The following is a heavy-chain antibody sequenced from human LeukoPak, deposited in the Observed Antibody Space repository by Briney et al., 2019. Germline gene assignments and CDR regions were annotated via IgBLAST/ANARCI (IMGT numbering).Heavy chain of an antibody. Sequence: GGSLRLSCAASGFTFSSYGMHWVRQAPGKGLEWVAVIWYDGSNKYYADSVKGRFTISRDNSKNTLYLQMNSLRAEDTAVHYCARAHGSGYYDSSGYYLDYWGQGTLVTVSS. CDR3: ARAHGSGYYDSSGYYLDY. V-gene: IGHV3-33*01. CDR2: IWYDGSNK. CDR1: GFTFSSYG. D-gene: IGHD3-22*01. J-gene: IGHJ4*02.